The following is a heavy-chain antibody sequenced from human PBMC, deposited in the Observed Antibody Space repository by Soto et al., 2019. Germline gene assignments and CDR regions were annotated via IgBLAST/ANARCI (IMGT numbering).Heavy chain of an antibody. CDR1: GFTFSSYS. V-gene: IGHV3-48*04. CDR3: ARAYNWGSAFDI. J-gene: IGHJ3*02. CDR2: ISSSSTI. D-gene: IGHD7-27*01. Sequence: GGSLRLSCAASGFTFSSYSMNWVRQAPGKGLEWVSYISSSSTIYYADSVKGRFTISRDNAKNSLYLQMNSLRAEDTALYYCARAYNWGSAFDIWGQGTMVTVSS.